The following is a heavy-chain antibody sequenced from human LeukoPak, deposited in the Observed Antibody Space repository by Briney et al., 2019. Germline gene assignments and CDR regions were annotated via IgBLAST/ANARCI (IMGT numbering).Heavy chain of an antibody. J-gene: IGHJ4*02. CDR1: GYSFTSYW. V-gene: IGHV5-51*01. CDR2: IYPGDSDT. D-gene: IGHD5-18*01. CDR3: ARANDVDTAMAYFDY. Sequence: GESLKISCKGSGYSFTSYWIGWVSPMPGKGLEWMGIIYPGDSDTRYSPSFQGQVTISADKSISTAYLQWSSLKASDTAMYYCARANDVDTAMAYFDYWGQGTLVTVSS.